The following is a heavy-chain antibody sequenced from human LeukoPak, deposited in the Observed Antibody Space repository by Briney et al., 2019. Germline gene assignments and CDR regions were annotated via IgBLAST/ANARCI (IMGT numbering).Heavy chain of an antibody. CDR2: IYSGGST. CDR3: ACNEGYYYDSSGYYQY. V-gene: IGHV3-66*02. CDR1: GFTVSSNY. D-gene: IGHD3-22*01. Sequence: GGSLRLSCAASGFTVSSNYMSWVRQAPGKGLEWVSVIYSGGSTYYADSVKGRFTNSRDNSKNTLYLQMNSLRAEDTAVYYCACNEGYYYDSSGYYQYWGQGTLVTVSS. J-gene: IGHJ4*02.